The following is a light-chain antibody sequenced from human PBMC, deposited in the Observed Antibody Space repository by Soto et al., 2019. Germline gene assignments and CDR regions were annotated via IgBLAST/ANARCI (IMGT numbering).Light chain of an antibody. Sequence: DIQMTQSPSSLSASVGDRVTITCRASQGISSYLSWYQQKPGKAPKFLIYAASSLQRGVPSRFSGSGSGTDFTLTISRLEPEDFAVYYCQQYGSSPMYTFGQGTKLEIK. CDR2: AAS. V-gene: IGKV1-39*01. CDR3: QQYGSSPMYT. CDR1: QGISSY. J-gene: IGKJ2*01.